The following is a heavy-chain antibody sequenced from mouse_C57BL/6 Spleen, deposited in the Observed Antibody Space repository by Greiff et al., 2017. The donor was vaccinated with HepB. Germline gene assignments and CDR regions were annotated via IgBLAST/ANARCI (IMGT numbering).Heavy chain of an antibody. J-gene: IGHJ4*01. CDR3: ARRVRRFYAMDY. V-gene: IGHV1-26*01. CDR1: GYTFTDYY. CDR2: INPNNGGT. Sequence: EVQLQQSGPELVKPGASVKISCKASGYTFTDYYMNWVKQSHGKSLEWIGDINPNNGGTSYNQKFKGKATLTVDKSSSTAYMELRSLTSEDSAVYYCARRVRRFYAMDYWGQGTSVTVSS. D-gene: IGHD2-14*01.